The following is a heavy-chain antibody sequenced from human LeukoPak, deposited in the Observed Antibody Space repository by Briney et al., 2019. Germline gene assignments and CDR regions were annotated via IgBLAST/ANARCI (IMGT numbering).Heavy chain of an antibody. CDR3: ARLYGSGSTIDY. V-gene: IGHV4-39*01. Sequence: SETLSLTCTVSGGSISSSSYYWGWIRQPPGKGLEWIGSIYYSGSTYYNPSLKSRVTISVDTSKNQFSLKLSSVTAADTAVYYCARLYGSGSTIDYWGQGTLVTVSS. CDR1: GGSISSSSYY. D-gene: IGHD3-10*01. CDR2: IYYSGST. J-gene: IGHJ4*02.